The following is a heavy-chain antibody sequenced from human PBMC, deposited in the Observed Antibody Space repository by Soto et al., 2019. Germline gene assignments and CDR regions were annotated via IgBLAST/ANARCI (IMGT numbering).Heavy chain of an antibody. CDR1: GGTFSSYA. V-gene: IGHV1-69*13. J-gene: IGHJ3*02. Sequence: VASVKVSCEASGGTFSSYAISWVRQAPGQGLEWMGGIIPIFGTANYAQKFQGRVTITADESTSTAYMELSSLRSEDTAVYYCARDVPPRYDYSNYVAFDIWGPGTMVTV. CDR3: ARDVPPRYDYSNYVAFDI. D-gene: IGHD4-4*01. CDR2: IIPIFGTA.